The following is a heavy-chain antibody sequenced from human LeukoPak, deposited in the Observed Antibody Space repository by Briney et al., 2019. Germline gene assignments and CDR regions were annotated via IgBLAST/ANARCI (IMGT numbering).Heavy chain of an antibody. CDR1: GYTFTSYG. V-gene: IGHV1-18*01. CDR3: ASVKAAYYYGMDV. Sequence: ASVKVSCKASGYTFTSYGISWVRQAPGQGLEWMGWISAYNGNTNYVQKLQGRVTMTTDTSTSTAYMELRSLRSDDTAVYYCASVKAAYYYGMDVWGQGTTVTVSS. CDR2: ISAYNGNT. J-gene: IGHJ6*02.